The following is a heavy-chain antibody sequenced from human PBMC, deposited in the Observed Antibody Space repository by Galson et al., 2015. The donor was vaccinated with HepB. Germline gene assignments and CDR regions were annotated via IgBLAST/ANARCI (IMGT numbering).Heavy chain of an antibody. CDR2: IWYDGNNK. J-gene: IGHJ3*02. CDR3: ARDLDGSFGFDI. CDR1: GFSFSSYG. Sequence: SLRLSCAASGFSFSSYGMHWVRQAPGKGLEWVAVIWYDGNNKKYGDSVKGRFTISRDNSKNTLYLQVHSLRAEDTAVYYCARDLDGSFGFDIWGQGTLVTVSS. D-gene: IGHD3-10*01. V-gene: IGHV3-33*08.